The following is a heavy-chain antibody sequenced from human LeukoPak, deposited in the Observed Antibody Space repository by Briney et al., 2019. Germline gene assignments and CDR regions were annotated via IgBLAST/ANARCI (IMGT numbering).Heavy chain of an antibody. CDR2: ISASGGST. Sequence: GGSLRLSXAASGFTFSTYAMSWVRQPPGKGLEWVSLISASGGSTFYADSVKGRFTISRDNSKNTLYLQVNSLRAEDTAVYYCAKWDSYYNFWSGYYIYWGQGTLVTVSS. CDR3: AKWDSYYNFWSGYYIY. CDR1: GFTFSTYA. J-gene: IGHJ4*02. V-gene: IGHV3-23*01. D-gene: IGHD3-3*01.